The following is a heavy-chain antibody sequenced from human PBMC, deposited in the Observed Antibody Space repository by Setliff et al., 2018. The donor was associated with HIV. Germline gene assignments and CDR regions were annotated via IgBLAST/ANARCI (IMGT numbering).Heavy chain of an antibody. CDR2: INHSGST. J-gene: IGHJ4*02. V-gene: IGHV4-34*01. D-gene: IGHD6-19*01. Sequence: SETLSLTCAVYGGSFSGYYWSWVRQPPGKGLEWIGEINHSGSTNYNTSLKSRVTVSVDNSKNQFSLKVSSVTAADTAVYYCARETEAGTFDYWGQGTLVTVSS. CDR3: ARETEAGTFDY. CDR1: GGSFSGYY.